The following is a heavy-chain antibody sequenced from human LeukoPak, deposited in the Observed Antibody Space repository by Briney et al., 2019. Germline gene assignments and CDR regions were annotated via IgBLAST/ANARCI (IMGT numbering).Heavy chain of an antibody. CDR1: GFAFSNCG. CDR2: ISGSGDNT. J-gene: IGHJ6*02. Sequence: GGSLRLSCAASGFAFSNCGMSCVRLPPGKGLEWVSDISGSGDNTYYANSVKGRFTVSRDNSKNTLYLQMNNLRGEDTALYYCTKGPYGNSIYFGMDVWGQGTTVTVSS. D-gene: IGHD5-24*01. CDR3: TKGPYGNSIYFGMDV. V-gene: IGHV3-23*01.